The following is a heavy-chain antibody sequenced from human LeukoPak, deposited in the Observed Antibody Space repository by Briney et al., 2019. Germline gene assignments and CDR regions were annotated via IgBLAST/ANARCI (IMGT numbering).Heavy chain of an antibody. CDR3: ARNGYYSADY. J-gene: IGHJ4*02. D-gene: IGHD3-22*01. V-gene: IGHV4-31*03. CDR2: IYYSGST. CDR1: GGSISSGGYY. Sequence: PSQTLSLTCTVSGGSISSGGYYWSWIRQHPGKGLEWIGYIYYSGSTYYNPSLRSRVTMSIDNSKNQFSLKLTSVTASDTAIYYCARNGYYSADYWGQGTLVTVSS.